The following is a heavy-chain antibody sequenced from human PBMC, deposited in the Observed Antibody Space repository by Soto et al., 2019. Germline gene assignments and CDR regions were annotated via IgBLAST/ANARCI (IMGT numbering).Heavy chain of an antibody. Sequence: QVQLVESGGGVVQPGRSLRVSCAASGFTFSSHGMHWVRQAPGKGLEWVAVIWYDGSNKYYGESVKGRFIISRDNSKNTVELQMNSLGAEDTAIYYCARWGPDKVLDYWGQGTLVTVSS. CDR2: IWYDGSNK. CDR3: ARWGPDKVLDY. CDR1: GFTFSSHG. J-gene: IGHJ4*02. D-gene: IGHD3-16*01. V-gene: IGHV3-33*01.